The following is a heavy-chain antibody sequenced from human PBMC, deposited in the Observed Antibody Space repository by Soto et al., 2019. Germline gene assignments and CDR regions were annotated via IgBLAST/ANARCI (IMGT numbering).Heavy chain of an antibody. CDR2: ISSSSYT. Sequence: QVQLVESGGGLVKPGGSLRLSCAASGFTFSDYYMSWIRQAPGKGLEWVSYISSSSYTNYAASVKGRLTISRDNAKNPPYLQMNSLRAEDTAVYYCARDLTTVTTVRSYYYYGMDVWGQGTTVTVSS. CDR3: ARDLTTVTTVRSYYYYGMDV. CDR1: GFTFSDYY. V-gene: IGHV3-11*06. J-gene: IGHJ6*02. D-gene: IGHD4-4*01.